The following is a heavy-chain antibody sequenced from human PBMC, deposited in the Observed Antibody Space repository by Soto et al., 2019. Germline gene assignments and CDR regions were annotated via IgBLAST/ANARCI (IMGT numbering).Heavy chain of an antibody. D-gene: IGHD5-18*01. Sequence: GGSLRLSCAASGFTVSSNYMSWVRQAPGKGLEWVSGIYSGGSTIYYADSVKGRFTISRDNAKNSLYLQMNSLRAEDTAVYYCARDSPWIQLPLFDYWGQGTLVTVSS. CDR2: IYSGGSTI. CDR1: GFTVSSNY. V-gene: IGHV3-53*01. CDR3: ARDSPWIQLPLFDY. J-gene: IGHJ4*02.